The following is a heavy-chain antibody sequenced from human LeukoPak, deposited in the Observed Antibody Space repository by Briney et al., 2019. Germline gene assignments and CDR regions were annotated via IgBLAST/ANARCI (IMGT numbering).Heavy chain of an antibody. Sequence: ASVKVSCKASGYTFTGYYMHWVRQAPGQGLEWMGWINPNSGGTNYAQKFQGRVTMTRDTSISTAYMELSRLRSDDTAVYYCAREPQTLGYCSSTSCKSFDYWGPGTLVTVSS. CDR3: AREPQTLGYCSSTSCKSFDY. CDR1: GYTFTGYY. CDR2: INPNSGGT. J-gene: IGHJ4*02. V-gene: IGHV1-2*02. D-gene: IGHD2-2*01.